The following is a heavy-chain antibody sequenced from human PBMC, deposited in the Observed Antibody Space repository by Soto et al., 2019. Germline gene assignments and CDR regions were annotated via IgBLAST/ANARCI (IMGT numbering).Heavy chain of an antibody. CDR2: IAPSVGST. D-gene: IGHD2-15*01. CDR3: ASEKGGFDI. CDR1: GYIFTSHY. Sequence: ASVKVSCKASGYIFTSHYMHWMRQAPGQGLEWMGFIAPSVGSTTYAQKFQGRVTMTRDTSSSSVYMELSSLRSEDTAMYYCASEKGGFDIWGQGQWSPSPQ. J-gene: IGHJ3*02. V-gene: IGHV1-46*01.